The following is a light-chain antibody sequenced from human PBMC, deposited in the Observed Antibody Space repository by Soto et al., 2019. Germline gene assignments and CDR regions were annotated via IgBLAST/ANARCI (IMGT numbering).Light chain of an antibody. CDR1: QSVSSNY. V-gene: IGKV3-20*01. Sequence: EIVLTQSPGTLSLSPGESATLSCRASQSVSSNYLAWYQQKPGQAPRLLIYGASSRATGIPDRFSGSGSGTDFTLTISRLEPEDFAVYYCQQYGSSLLTFGGGTKVEIK. J-gene: IGKJ4*01. CDR2: GAS. CDR3: QQYGSSLLT.